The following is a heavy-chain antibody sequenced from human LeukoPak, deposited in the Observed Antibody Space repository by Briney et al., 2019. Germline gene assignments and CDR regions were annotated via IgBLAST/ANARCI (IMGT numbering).Heavy chain of an antibody. D-gene: IGHD3-22*01. CDR2: ISYDGRNK. CDR3: ARGQFRLHSYDGSTFDY. CDR1: GFTFSNYA. V-gene: IGHV3-30*04. Sequence: PGGSLRLSCAASGFTFSNYAMHWVRQAPGKGLEWVAVISYDGRNKQYADSAKGRFTISRDNSKNTLYLQTSSLRAEDTAVYYCARGQFRLHSYDGSTFDYWGQGTLVSVSS. J-gene: IGHJ4*02.